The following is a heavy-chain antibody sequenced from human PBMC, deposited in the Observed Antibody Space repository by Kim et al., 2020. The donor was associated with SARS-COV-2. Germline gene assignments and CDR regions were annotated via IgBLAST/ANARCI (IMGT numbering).Heavy chain of an antibody. V-gene: IGHV4-4*02. D-gene: IGHD2-8*01. Sequence: SETLSLTCAVSGGSISSSNWWSWVRQPPGKGLEWIGEIYHSGSTNYNPSLKSRVTISVDKSKNQFSLKLSSVTAADTAVYYCARDLVCTNGVCFNYYYYGMDVWGPGTTVTVSS. CDR2: IYHSGST. CDR3: ARDLVCTNGVCFNYYYYGMDV. CDR1: GGSISSSNW. J-gene: IGHJ6*02.